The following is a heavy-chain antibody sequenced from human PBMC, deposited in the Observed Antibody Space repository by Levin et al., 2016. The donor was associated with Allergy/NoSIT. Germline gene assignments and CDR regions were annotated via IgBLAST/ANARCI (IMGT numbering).Heavy chain of an antibody. CDR2: ISYDGRTT. CDR1: GFAFHSYS. CDR3: ARARDVWAVTSTPPAL. J-gene: IGHJ4*02. Sequence: GESLKISCAASGFAFHSYSLSWVRQAPGKGLEWVALISYDGRTTYYADSVRGQFTISRDDSKNTLYLEMNSLRPDNTGVYYCARARDVWAVTSTPPALWGQGTLVSVSS. D-gene: IGHD3-16*01. V-gene: IGHV3-30*03.